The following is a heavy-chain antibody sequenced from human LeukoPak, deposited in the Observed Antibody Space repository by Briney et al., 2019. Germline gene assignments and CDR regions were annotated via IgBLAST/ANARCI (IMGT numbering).Heavy chain of an antibody. V-gene: IGHV3-74*01. D-gene: IGHD2-8*02. CDR1: GFTFGTYW. J-gene: IGHJ4*02. CDR2: LDSDGTDT. CDR3: AREEGLVLDY. Sequence: GGSLRLSCAASGFTFGTYWMHWVRQAPGKGLVWVSRLDSDGTDTAYADSVRGRFTISRDYSKNTLYLQMNSLRAEDTAVYYCAREEGLVLDYWGQGTLVTVSS.